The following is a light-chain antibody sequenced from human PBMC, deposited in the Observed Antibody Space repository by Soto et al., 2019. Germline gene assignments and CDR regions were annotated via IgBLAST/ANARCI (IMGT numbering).Light chain of an antibody. Sequence: QSVLTQPPSASGTPGQRVTISCSGSSSNIGSNYVYWYQQLPGTAPKLLIYRNNQRPSGVPDRFSGSKSGTSAPLAISGLRSEDEADYYCAAWDDSLSAPYVFGTGTKVTVL. CDR3: AAWDDSLSAPYV. V-gene: IGLV1-47*01. CDR2: RNN. CDR1: SSNIGSNY. J-gene: IGLJ1*01.